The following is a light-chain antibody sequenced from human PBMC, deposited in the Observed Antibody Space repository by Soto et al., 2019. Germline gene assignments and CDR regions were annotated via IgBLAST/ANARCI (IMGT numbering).Light chain of an antibody. CDR3: SSYAGSRNV. CDR1: SSNIGGHNY. V-gene: IGLV2-8*01. Sequence: QSVLTQPPSASGTPGQTVTISCSGSSSNIGGHNYVYWYQQHPGKAPKLMIYEVNKRPSGVPDRFSGSKSGNTASLTVSGLQAEDEADYYCSSYAGSRNVFGTGTKVTVL. CDR2: EVN. J-gene: IGLJ1*01.